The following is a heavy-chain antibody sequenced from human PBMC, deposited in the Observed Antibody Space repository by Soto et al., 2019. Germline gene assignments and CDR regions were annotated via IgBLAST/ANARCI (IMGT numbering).Heavy chain of an antibody. Sequence: QLQLQESGPGLVKPSETLSLTCTVSGVSISSSSYYWGWIRQPPGKGLEWIGSIYYSGSTHYNPSLKSRVIISVDTSKNQFSLKLSSVTAADTAVYYCSSLRVGATADYWGQGTLVTVSS. CDR2: IYYSGST. V-gene: IGHV4-39*01. CDR1: GVSISSSSYY. CDR3: SSLRVGATADY. D-gene: IGHD1-26*01. J-gene: IGHJ4*02.